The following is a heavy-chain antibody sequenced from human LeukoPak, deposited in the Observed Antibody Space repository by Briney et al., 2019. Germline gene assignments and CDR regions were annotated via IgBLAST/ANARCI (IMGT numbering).Heavy chain of an antibody. Sequence: ASVKVSCKAPGYTFTDYYIHWVRQAPGQGLEWMGWIDPKSGGTDYALNFQGRVTMTRDTSITTASMELSRLTSGDTAVYYCARDTYYDSGFHYYNYWGQGTLVTVSS. CDR1: GYTFTDYY. CDR2: IDPKSGGT. V-gene: IGHV1-2*02. D-gene: IGHD3-22*01. J-gene: IGHJ4*02. CDR3: ARDTYYDSGFHYYNY.